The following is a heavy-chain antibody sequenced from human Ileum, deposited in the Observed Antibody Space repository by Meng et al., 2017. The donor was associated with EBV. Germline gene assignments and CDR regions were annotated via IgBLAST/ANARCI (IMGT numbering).Heavy chain of an antibody. Sequence: QVQLQQAGPGLVRPSETLSLPCLVSGASVTSSGYYWSWLRQSPGKGLEWLGYVNYNGDSTYNPSLKSRVTIFIDTSKKQFYLNLTSATAADTAIYYCARDLRVGGAFDYWGQGTLVTVSS. CDR1: GASVTSSGYY. J-gene: IGHJ4*02. V-gene: IGHV4-61*08. CDR2: VNYNGDS. D-gene: IGHD1-26*01. CDR3: ARDLRVGGAFDY.